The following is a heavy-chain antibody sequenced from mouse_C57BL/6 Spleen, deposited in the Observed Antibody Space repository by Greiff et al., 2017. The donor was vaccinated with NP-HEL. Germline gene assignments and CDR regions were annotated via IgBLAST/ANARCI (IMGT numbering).Heavy chain of an antibody. CDR2: LDPSDSYT. J-gene: IGHJ4*01. CDR3: ARGRRTGTNTDYAMDY. Sequence: VQLQQPGAELVMPGASVKLSCKASGSTFTSYWMHWVKQRPGQGLEWIGELDPSDSYTNYNQKFKGKSTLTVDKSSSTAYMQLSSLTAEDSAVYYCARGRRTGTNTDYAMDYWGQGTSVTVSS. CDR1: GSTFTSYW. D-gene: IGHD4-1*01. V-gene: IGHV1-69*01.